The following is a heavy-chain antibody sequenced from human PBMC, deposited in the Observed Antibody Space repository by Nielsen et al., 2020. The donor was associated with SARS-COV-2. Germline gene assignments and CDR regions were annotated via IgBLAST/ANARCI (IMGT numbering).Heavy chain of an antibody. CDR3: AREHSSGHIDY. CDR1: GFTVSSNY. D-gene: IGHD3-22*01. J-gene: IGHJ4*02. Sequence: GGSLRLSCAASGFTVSSNYMSWVRQAPGKGLEWVSVIYSDGSTYYADSVKGRFTISRDNSKNTLYLQMNSLRAEDTAVYYCAREHSSGHIDYWGQGTLVTVSS. CDR2: IYSDGST. V-gene: IGHV3-53*01.